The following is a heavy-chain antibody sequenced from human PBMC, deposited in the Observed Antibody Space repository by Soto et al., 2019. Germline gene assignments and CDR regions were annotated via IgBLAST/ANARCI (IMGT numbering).Heavy chain of an antibody. CDR1: GFTFDDYA. V-gene: IGHV3-9*01. J-gene: IGHJ6*02. CDR2: ISWNSGSI. CDR3: AKAYVSGMDV. Sequence: EVQLVESGGGLVQPGRSLRLSCAASGFTFDDYAMHWVRQAPGKGLEWVSGISWNSGSIGYADSVKGRFTISRDNAKNSLYLQMNSLRAEDTALYYCAKAYVSGMDVWGQGTTVTVSS. D-gene: IGHD3-16*01.